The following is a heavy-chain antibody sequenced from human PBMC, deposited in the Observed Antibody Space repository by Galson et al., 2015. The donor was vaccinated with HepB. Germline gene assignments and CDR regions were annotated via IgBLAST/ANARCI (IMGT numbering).Heavy chain of an antibody. J-gene: IGHJ6*02. CDR3: ARGSSRWYYHNGMNA. D-gene: IGHD6-13*01. V-gene: IGHV5-10-1*01. Sequence: QSGAEVKKPGESLRISCKGSGYSFTNYWINWVRQMPGKGLEWMGRIDPSDSYTNYNASFQGHVTISVDKSIKTAYLQWSSLKASDTAIYYCARGSSRWYYHNGMNAWGQGTTVIVSS. CDR1: GYSFTNYW. CDR2: IDPSDSYT.